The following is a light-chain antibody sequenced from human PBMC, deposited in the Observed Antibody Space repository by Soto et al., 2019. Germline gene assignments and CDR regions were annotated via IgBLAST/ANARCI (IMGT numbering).Light chain of an antibody. V-gene: IGKV3-15*01. CDR1: QSVSSN. Sequence: EVVMTQSPATLSVSPGERTSLSCRASQSVSSNLAWYQQKPGQAPRLLIYGVSTRATGIPARFSGSGSGTEFTLTISSLQSEDFALYYCQQYNNWPRTFGQGTKVDIK. CDR2: GVS. J-gene: IGKJ1*01. CDR3: QQYNNWPRT.